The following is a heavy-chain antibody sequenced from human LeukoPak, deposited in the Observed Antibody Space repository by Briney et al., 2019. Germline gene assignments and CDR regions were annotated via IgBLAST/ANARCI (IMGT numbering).Heavy chain of an antibody. D-gene: IGHD6-19*01. CDR1: GFTFSTYS. J-gene: IGHJ4*02. CDR3: ARPLYTSGWYWFY. Sequence: GGSLRLSCAASGFTFSTYSMNWVRQAPGKGLEWVSSISSSSSFISYVDSVKGRFTISRDNAKNSVYLQMNSLRAEDTAVYYCARPLYTSGWYWFYWGQGTLVTVSS. V-gene: IGHV3-21*01. CDR2: ISSSSSFI.